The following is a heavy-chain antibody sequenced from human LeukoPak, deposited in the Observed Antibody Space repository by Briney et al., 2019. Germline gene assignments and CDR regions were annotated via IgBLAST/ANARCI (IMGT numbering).Heavy chain of an antibody. J-gene: IGHJ4*02. D-gene: IGHD1/OR15-1a*01. CDR1: GYTFTTYD. CDR3: ARVAYTTSWNNDY. Sequence: ASVEVSCKASGYTFTTYDIGWVRQASGQGLEWMGWVNPYSGNTAYAQKFQGRVTMTRDTSISTAYMELNSLRSEDTAVYYCARVAYTTSWNNDYWGQGTLVTVSS. CDR2: VNPYSGNT. V-gene: IGHV1-8*01.